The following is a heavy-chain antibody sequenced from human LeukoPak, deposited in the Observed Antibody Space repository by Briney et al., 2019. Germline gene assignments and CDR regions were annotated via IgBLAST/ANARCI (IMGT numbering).Heavy chain of an antibody. CDR2: ISGSSSYT. Sequence: GGSLRLSCAASGFTFSDYYMNWIRQAPGKGLEWVSYISGSSSYTNYADSVKGRFTISRDNAKNSLYLQMNSLRAEDTAVYYCATGGHSSSWHYFDYWGQGTLVTVSP. CDR3: ATGGHSSSWHYFDY. D-gene: IGHD6-13*01. CDR1: GFTFSDYY. J-gene: IGHJ4*02. V-gene: IGHV3-11*05.